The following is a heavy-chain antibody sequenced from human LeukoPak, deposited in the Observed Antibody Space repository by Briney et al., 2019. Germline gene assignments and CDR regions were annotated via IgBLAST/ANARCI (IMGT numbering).Heavy chain of an antibody. CDR3: ARAFYPGYYSYMAV. Sequence: SETLSLTCTVSGGSISSYYWSWIRQPPGKGLEWIGYIYYSGSTNYNPSLKSRVTKSVDTSKNQFSLKVSSVTAADTAVYYCARAFYPGYYSYMAVWGKGTTVTVSS. D-gene: IGHD3-3*02. CDR2: IYYSGST. CDR1: GGSISSYY. J-gene: IGHJ6*03. V-gene: IGHV4-59*01.